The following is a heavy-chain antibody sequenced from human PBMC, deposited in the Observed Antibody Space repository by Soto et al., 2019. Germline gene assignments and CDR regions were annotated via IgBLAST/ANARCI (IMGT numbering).Heavy chain of an antibody. CDR2: TYYRSKWYN. Sequence: KQSQTLSLTCAISGDSVSSNSAAWNWIRQSPSRGLEWLGRTYYRSKWYNDYAVSVKSRITINPDTSKNQFSLQLNSVTPEDTAVYYCARGRYFDWLLLGFDYWGQGTLVTVSS. D-gene: IGHD3-9*01. CDR3: ARGRYFDWLLLGFDY. V-gene: IGHV6-1*01. J-gene: IGHJ4*02. CDR1: GDSVSSNSAA.